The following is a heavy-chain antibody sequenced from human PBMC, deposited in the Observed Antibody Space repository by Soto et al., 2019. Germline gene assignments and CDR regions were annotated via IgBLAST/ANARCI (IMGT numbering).Heavy chain of an antibody. CDR1: GGTFSSYA. CDR2: IIPIFGTA. Sequence: QVQLVQSGAEVKKPGSSVKVSCKASGGTFSSYAISWVRQAPGQGLEWMGGIIPIFGTANYAQKFQGRVTITADKSTSTAYMELSRLRSEDTAVYYCARIGSGSYYGPYYYYGMDVWGQGTTVTVSS. J-gene: IGHJ6*02. CDR3: ARIGSGSYYGPYYYYGMDV. V-gene: IGHV1-69*06. D-gene: IGHD1-26*01.